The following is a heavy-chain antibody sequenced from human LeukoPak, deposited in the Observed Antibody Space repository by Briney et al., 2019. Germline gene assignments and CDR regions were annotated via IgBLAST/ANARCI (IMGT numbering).Heavy chain of an antibody. CDR3: AFLGSYCSSTSCYNP. CDR2: IRYDGSNK. D-gene: IGHD2-2*02. J-gene: IGHJ5*02. CDR1: GFTFSSYG. V-gene: IGHV3-30*02. Sequence: GGSLRLSCAASGFTFSSYGMHWVRQAPGKGLEWVAFIRYDGSNKYYADSVKGRFTISRDNSKNTLYLQMNGLRAEDTAVYYCAFLGSYCSSTSCYNPWGQGTLVTVSS.